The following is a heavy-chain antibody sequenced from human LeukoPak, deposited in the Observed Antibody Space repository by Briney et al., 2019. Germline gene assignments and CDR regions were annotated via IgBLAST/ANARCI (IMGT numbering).Heavy chain of an antibody. CDR2: IYHIVNT. V-gene: IGHV4-30-2*01. D-gene: IGHD3-10*01. CDR1: GASVSSGGSS. J-gene: IGHJ5*02. Sequence: PSETLSLTCAVTGASVSSGGSSWAWIRQPPGKGLEWIGYIYHIVNTFYNPSLQSRVTISVDRAKNQDSLRLTSVTAADTAVYYCARDSYGLGSNYFDPWGQGTQVTVSS. CDR3: ARDSYGLGSNYFDP.